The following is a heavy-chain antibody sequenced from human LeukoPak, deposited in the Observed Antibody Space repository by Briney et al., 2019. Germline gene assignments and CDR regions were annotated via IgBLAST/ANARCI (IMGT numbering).Heavy chain of an antibody. Sequence: ASVKVSCKASGYTFTCYYMHWVRQAPGQGLEWMGWINPNSGGTNYAQKFQGRVTMTRDTSISTAYMELSRLRSDDTAVYYCARERADGYATIDYWGQGTLVTVSS. V-gene: IGHV1-2*02. J-gene: IGHJ4*02. CDR1: GYTFTCYY. D-gene: IGHD2-8*01. CDR2: INPNSGGT. CDR3: ARERADGYATIDY.